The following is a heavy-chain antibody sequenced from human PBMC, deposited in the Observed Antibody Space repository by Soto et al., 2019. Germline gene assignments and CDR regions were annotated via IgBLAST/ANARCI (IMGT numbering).Heavy chain of an antibody. CDR2: INPNSGGT. Sequence: ASVKVSCKASGYTFTGYYMHWVRQAPGQGLEWMGWINPNSGGTNYAQKFQGRVTMTRDTSISTAYMELSRLRSDDTAVYYCARDGTYYYDSSGYYSDYYYYGMDVWGQGTTVTV. CDR1: GYTFTGYY. J-gene: IGHJ6*02. CDR3: ARDGTYYYDSSGYYSDYYYYGMDV. D-gene: IGHD3-22*01. V-gene: IGHV1-2*02.